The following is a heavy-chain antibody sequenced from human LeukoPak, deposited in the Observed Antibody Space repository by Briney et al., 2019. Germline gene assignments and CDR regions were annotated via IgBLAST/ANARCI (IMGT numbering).Heavy chain of an antibody. Sequence: ASVKVSCKVSGYTLTELSMHWVRQAPGKGLEWMGGFDPEDGETIYAQKFQGRVTMTEDTSTDTAYMELSSLRSEDTAVYYCARAFEGSARYYYYYYYMDVWGKGTTVTVSS. CDR3: ARAFEGSARYYYYYYYMDV. CDR1: GYTLTELS. V-gene: IGHV1-24*01. D-gene: IGHD3-16*01. CDR2: FDPEDGET. J-gene: IGHJ6*03.